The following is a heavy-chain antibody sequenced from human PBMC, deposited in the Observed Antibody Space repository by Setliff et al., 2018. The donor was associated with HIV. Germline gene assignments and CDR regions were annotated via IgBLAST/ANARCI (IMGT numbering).Heavy chain of an antibody. CDR1: GGSISTYY. D-gene: IGHD2-21*02. J-gene: IGHJ4*02. V-gene: IGHV4-4*07. CDR2: IYTSGTP. CDR3: ATLDPSGGNFLAY. Sequence: PSETLSLTCTVSGGSISTYYWSWIRQPAGKGLEWIGRIYTSGTPNYNPSLKSRVTLALDTSEMHFSLHLTSVTAADTAVYYCATLDPSGGNFLAYWGQGTLVTVSS.